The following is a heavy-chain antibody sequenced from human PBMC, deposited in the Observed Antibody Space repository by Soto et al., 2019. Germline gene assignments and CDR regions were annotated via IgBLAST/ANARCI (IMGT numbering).Heavy chain of an antibody. D-gene: IGHD3-3*01. Sequence: SETLSLTCTVSGGSISSSSYYWGWIRQPPGKGLEWIGSIYYSGSTYYNPSLKSRVTISVDTSKNQFSLKLSSVTAADTAVYYCARHQTQYYDFWSGYYSWGQGTLVTVSS. CDR3: ARHQTQYYDFWSGYYS. CDR1: GGSISSSSYY. J-gene: IGHJ5*02. V-gene: IGHV4-39*01. CDR2: IYYSGST.